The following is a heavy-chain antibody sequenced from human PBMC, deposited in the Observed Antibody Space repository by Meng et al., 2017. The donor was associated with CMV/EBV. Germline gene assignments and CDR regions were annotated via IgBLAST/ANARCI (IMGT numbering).Heavy chain of an antibody. D-gene: IGHD2-21*02. CDR2: ISYDGSNK. Sequence: GESLKISCAASGFTFSSYAMHWVRQAPGKGLEWVAVISYDGSNKYYADSVKGRFTISRDNSKNTLYLQMNSLRAEDTAVDYCARALLIPKGDDDYWGQGTLVTVSS. J-gene: IGHJ4*02. V-gene: IGHV3-30*04. CDR3: ARALLIPKGDDDY. CDR1: GFTFSSYA.